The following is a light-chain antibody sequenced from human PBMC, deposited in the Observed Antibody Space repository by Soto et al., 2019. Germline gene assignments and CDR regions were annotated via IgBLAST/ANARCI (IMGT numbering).Light chain of an antibody. CDR1: QAMSSY. V-gene: IGKV1-27*01. CDR2: ATS. J-gene: IGKJ4*01. Sequence: DIQLTPSPSSLSASVGDRVTITCRASQAMSSYLAWYQQKPAKVPDLLIYATSTLQSGAPSRFSGSGSGTDFTLTISSLQPEDVATYYCHKYNHAPTFGGGTKVEIK. CDR3: HKYNHAPT.